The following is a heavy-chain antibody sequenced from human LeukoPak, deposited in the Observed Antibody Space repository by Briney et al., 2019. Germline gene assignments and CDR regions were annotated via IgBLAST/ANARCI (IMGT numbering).Heavy chain of an antibody. CDR1: GGSISGYY. Sequence: SETLSLTCTVSGGSISGYYWNWIRQPAGKGLEWIGRIFHSGSTNYNPSLNSRVTMSVDTSKNQFSLKLSSVAAADTAVYYCARAIDSSGYQHKGFDPWGQGTLVTVSS. CDR2: IFHSGST. J-gene: IGHJ5*02. V-gene: IGHV4-4*07. CDR3: ARAIDSSGYQHKGFDP. D-gene: IGHD3-22*01.